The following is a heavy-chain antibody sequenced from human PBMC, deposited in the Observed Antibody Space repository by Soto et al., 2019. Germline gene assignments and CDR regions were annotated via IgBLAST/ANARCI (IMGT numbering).Heavy chain of an antibody. J-gene: IGHJ4*02. CDR2: IYYSGST. Sequence: QVQLQESGPGLVKPSETLSLTCTVSGGSVSSGSYYWSWIRQPPGKGLEWIGYIYYSGSTNYNPSLKSPVTISVDTSKNQFSLKLSSVTAADTAVYYCARIGAAAAWDYWGQGTLVTVSS. CDR1: GGSVSSGSYY. CDR3: ARIGAAAAWDY. D-gene: IGHD6-13*01. V-gene: IGHV4-61*01.